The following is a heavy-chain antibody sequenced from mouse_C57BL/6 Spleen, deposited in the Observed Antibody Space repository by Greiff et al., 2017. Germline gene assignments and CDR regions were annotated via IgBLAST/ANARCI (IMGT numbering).Heavy chain of an antibody. J-gene: IGHJ1*03. Sequence: VQLQQSGAELVKPGASVKISCKGSGYAFSSYWMNWVKQRPGKGLEWIGQIYPGDGDTNYNGKFKGKATLTADKSSSTAYMQLSSLTSEDSAVYFCARSLTTIVGRYFDVWGTGTTVTVSS. D-gene: IGHD1-1*01. CDR1: GYAFSSYW. V-gene: IGHV1-80*01. CDR2: IYPGDGDT. CDR3: ARSLTTIVGRYFDV.